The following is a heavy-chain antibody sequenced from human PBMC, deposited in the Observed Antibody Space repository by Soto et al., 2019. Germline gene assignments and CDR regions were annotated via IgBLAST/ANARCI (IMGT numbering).Heavy chain of an antibody. CDR3: ARLWGSAADY. Sequence: QVQLQESGPGLVKPSETLSLTCTVSGGSISSYYWSWIRQPPGKGLEWIGYIYYSGSTNYNPSLKSRVAISVDTSKNQFSLKLSSVTAADPAVYYCARLWGSAADYWGQGTLVTVSS. V-gene: IGHV4-59*08. CDR1: GGSISSYY. CDR2: IYYSGST. D-gene: IGHD2-15*01. J-gene: IGHJ4*02.